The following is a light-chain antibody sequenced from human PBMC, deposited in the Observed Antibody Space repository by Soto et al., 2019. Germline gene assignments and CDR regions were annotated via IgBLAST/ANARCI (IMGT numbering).Light chain of an antibody. Sequence: EIVLRQSPGTLSLSPGERATLSCRASQSVSNNYLAWYQQKPGQAPRLLIYGASNRATGIPDRFSGGGSETDFTLTISRLEPEDFAVYYCQQYGSSGTFGQGTKVDIK. CDR3: QQYGSSGT. V-gene: IGKV3-20*01. J-gene: IGKJ1*01. CDR1: QSVSNNY. CDR2: GAS.